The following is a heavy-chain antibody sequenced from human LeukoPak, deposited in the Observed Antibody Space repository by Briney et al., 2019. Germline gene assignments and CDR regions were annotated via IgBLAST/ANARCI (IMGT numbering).Heavy chain of an antibody. CDR3: ATGSGGRGVNFDY. V-gene: IGHV3-48*03. J-gene: IGHJ4*01. CDR2: ISSSGSTI. Sequence: GGSLRLSCAASGFTFSSYEMNWVRQAPGKGLEWVSYISSSGSTIYYADSVKGRFTISRDNAKNSLYLQMNSLRAEDTAVYYCATGSGGRGVNFDYWGQGTLVTVSP. D-gene: IGHD3-10*01. CDR1: GFTFSSYE.